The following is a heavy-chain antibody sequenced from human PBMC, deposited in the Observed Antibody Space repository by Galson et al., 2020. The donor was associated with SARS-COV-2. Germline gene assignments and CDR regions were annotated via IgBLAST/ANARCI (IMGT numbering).Heavy chain of an antibody. CDR2: IPHSGGT. Sequence: SEPLSPTCAVPGTSISSGSYSWNWIRPPPGKGLEWIGYIPHSGGTYYNPSLKSRGTISADRSKNQFSLRLSSVTAAGPAVYYCARLHYGEYAPEAFDIWGPGTRVTVAS. D-gene: IGHD4-17*01. CDR1: GTSISSGSYS. V-gene: IGHV4-30-2*01. CDR3: ARLHYGEYAPEAFDI. J-gene: IGHJ3*02.